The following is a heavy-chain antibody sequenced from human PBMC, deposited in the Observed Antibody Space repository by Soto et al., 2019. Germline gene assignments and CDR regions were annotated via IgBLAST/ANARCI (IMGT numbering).Heavy chain of an antibody. V-gene: IGHV3-23*01. D-gene: IGHD6-19*01. CDR1: GFTISTYG. CDR2: ISGSGGST. CDR3: AKDVSSGWYFDY. J-gene: IGHJ4*02. Sequence: SGGSLRLSCAASGFTISTYGMSWVRQAPGKGLEWVSAISGSGGSTRYADSVKGRFTISRDNSKNTLYLQMNSLRAEDTAVYYCAKDVSSGWYFDYWGQGTLVTVSS.